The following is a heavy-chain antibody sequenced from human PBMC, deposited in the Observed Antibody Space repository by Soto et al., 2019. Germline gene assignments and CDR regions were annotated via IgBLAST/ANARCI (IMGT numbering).Heavy chain of an antibody. Sequence: QVQLVQSGAEVKKPGSSVKVSCKASGGTFSSYTISWVRQAPGQGLEWMGRIIPILGIANYAQKFQGRVTITADKSTSTAYMELSSLRSEYTAVYYCAHIAVASSWDYWGQGTLVTVSS. CDR1: GGTFSSYT. V-gene: IGHV1-69*02. CDR3: AHIAVASSWDY. CDR2: IIPILGIA. D-gene: IGHD6-19*01. J-gene: IGHJ4*02.